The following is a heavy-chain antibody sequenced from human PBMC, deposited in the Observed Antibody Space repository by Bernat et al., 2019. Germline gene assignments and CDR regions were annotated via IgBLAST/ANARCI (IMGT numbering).Heavy chain of an antibody. Sequence: VQLVESGGGVVQPGRSLRLSCVASGFTFSDYSLHWVRQAPGKGLEWVAVVSYDGRNKYYAESLQARFIISRDDSENILYLQMESLKSEDTTVYYCVRDGAALYYYHGMDVWGRGTTVTVSS. CDR3: VRDGAALYYYHGMDV. CDR1: GFTFSDYS. CDR2: VSYDGRNK. V-gene: IGHV3-30*04. J-gene: IGHJ6*02. D-gene: IGHD6-25*01.